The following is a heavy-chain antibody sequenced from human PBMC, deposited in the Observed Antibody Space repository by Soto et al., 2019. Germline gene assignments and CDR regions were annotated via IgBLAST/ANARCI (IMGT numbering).Heavy chain of an antibody. CDR1: GGTFSSYA. J-gene: IGHJ5*02. CDR3: ARDLAASGSHNWFDP. D-gene: IGHD3-10*01. CDR2: IIPIFGTA. Sequence: ASVKVSCKASGGTFSSYAISWVRQAPGQGLEWMGGIIPIFGTANYAQKFQGRVTITADESTSTAYMELSSLRSEDTAVYYCARDLAASGSHNWFDPWGQGTLVTVSS. V-gene: IGHV1-69*13.